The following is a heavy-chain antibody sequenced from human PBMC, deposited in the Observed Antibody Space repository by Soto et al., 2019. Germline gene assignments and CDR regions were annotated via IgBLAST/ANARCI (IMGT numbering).Heavy chain of an antibody. D-gene: IGHD3-22*01. J-gene: IGHJ5*02. CDR1: GGTFSSYA. CDR2: IIPIFGTA. CDR3: STTDDYDSSGYQYNWFDP. V-gene: IGHV1-69*01. Sequence: QVQLVQSGAEVKKPGSSVKVSCKASGGTFSSYAISWVRQAPGQGLEWMGGIIPIFGTANYAQKFQGRVTITADESTSPAYMELSSLRSEDTAVYYCSTTDDYDSSGYQYNWFDPWGQGTLVTVCS.